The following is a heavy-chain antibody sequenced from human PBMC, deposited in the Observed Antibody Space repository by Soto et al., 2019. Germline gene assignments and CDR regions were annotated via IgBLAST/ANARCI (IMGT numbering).Heavy chain of an antibody. CDR3: AHSPPYYDILTGNRNNWFDP. Sequence: SGPTLVNPTQTLTLTCTFSGFSLSTSGVGVGWIRQPPGKAPEWLALIYWNDDKRYSPSLKSRLTITKDTSKNQVVLTMTNMDPVDTATYYCAHSPPYYDILTGNRNNWFDPWGQGTLVTVSS. CDR2: IYWNDDK. J-gene: IGHJ5*02. V-gene: IGHV2-5*01. D-gene: IGHD3-9*01. CDR1: GFSLSTSGVG.